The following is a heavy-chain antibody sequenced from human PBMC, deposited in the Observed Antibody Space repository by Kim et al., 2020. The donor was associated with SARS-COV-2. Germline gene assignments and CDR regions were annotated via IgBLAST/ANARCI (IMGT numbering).Heavy chain of an antibody. CDR1: GFTFSNFA. V-gene: IGHV3-23*01. D-gene: IGHD1-1*01. J-gene: IGHJ4*01. CDR3: AKDGTGTYWGSYFDH. CDR2: VSGSGGGT. Sequence: GGSLRLSCVASGFTFSNFAMSWVRQAPGKGLEYISSVSGSGGGTFYAESVRGRFTLSRDNSKNTVFLYMDSLRVEDTALYYCAKDGTGTYWGSYFDHWGRGTLVTVSS.